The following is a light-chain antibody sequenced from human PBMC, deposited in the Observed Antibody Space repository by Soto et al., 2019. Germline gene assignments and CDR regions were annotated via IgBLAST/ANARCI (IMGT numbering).Light chain of an antibody. V-gene: IGLV2-8*01. Sequence: QSALTQPPSASGSPGQSVAISCTRTSSDIGGYNFVSWYQQHPGKAPKLMIYDVTKRPSGVPDRFSGSKSGNTATLIVSGLQAEDEADYYCSSHGGSNNPYVFGPGTKLTVL. J-gene: IGLJ1*01. CDR3: SSHGGSNNPYV. CDR2: DVT. CDR1: SSDIGGYNF.